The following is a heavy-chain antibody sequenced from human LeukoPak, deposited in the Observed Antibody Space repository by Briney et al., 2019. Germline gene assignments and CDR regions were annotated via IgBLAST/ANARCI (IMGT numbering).Heavy chain of an antibody. CDR3: AKEAVLWFGELLSYYFDY. D-gene: IGHD3-10*01. Sequence: GGSLTLSCAASGFIFSNAWMIWVRQAPGKGLEWVAVISYDGSNKYYADSVKGRFTISRDNSKNTLYLQMNSLRAEDTAVYYCAKEAVLWFGELLSYYFDYWGQGTLVTVSS. CDR1: GFIFSNAW. J-gene: IGHJ4*02. CDR2: ISYDGSNK. V-gene: IGHV3-30*18.